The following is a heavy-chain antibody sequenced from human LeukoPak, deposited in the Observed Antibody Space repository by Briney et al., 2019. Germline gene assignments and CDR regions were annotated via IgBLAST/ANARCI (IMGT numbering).Heavy chain of an antibody. J-gene: IGHJ4*02. CDR3: ARDRAMVTGFDY. D-gene: IGHD5-18*01. Sequence: PGASVKVSCKASGYTFTGYYMHWVRQAPGQGLEWMGWINPNSGGTNYAQKFQGRVTMTRDTSISTAYMELRSLRSDDTAVYYCARDRAMVTGFDYWGQGTLVTVSS. V-gene: IGHV1-2*02. CDR1: GYTFTGYY. CDR2: INPNSGGT.